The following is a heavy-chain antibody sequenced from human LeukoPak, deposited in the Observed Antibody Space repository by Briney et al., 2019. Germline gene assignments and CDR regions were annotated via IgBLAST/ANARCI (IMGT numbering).Heavy chain of an antibody. CDR3: ARKLNVDTAMVSQDY. J-gene: IGHJ4*02. CDR1: AFSFSTYG. D-gene: IGHD5-18*01. Sequence: GGSLRLSCAASAFSFSTYGMHWVRQAPGKGLEWVAFIRYDGTNTYYADSVKGRFTISRDNSKNTLYLQMNSLRAEDTAVYYCARKLNVDTAMVSQDYWGQGTLVTVSS. CDR2: IRYDGTNT. V-gene: IGHV3-30*02.